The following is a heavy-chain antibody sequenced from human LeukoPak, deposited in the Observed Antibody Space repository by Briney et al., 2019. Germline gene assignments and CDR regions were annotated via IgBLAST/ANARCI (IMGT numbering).Heavy chain of an antibody. D-gene: IGHD6-19*01. CDR1: GFTYSSYA. V-gene: IGHV3-30-3*01. CDR3: ARDLLFSGPIAVAGIQTFDY. CDR2: ISYDGSNK. J-gene: IGHJ4*02. Sequence: GGSLRLSCAASGFTYSSYAMHWVRQDPGKGLEWVAVISYDGSNKYYADSVKGRFTISRDNSKNTLYLQMNSLRAEDTAVYYCARDLLFSGPIAVAGIQTFDYWGQGTLVTVSS.